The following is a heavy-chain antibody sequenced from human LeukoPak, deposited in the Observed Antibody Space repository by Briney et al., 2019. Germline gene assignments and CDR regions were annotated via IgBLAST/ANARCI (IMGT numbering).Heavy chain of an antibody. D-gene: IGHD2-8*01. CDR2: ISTSGSNI. CDR3: ARDCTHFDY. CDR1: GLTFSDYY. Sequence: GGSLRLSCAASGLTFSDYYMSWIRQAPGKGLEWVSYISTSGSNIYYADSVKGRFTISRDNAKNSQYLQMNSQRAEDTAVYYCARDCTHFDYWGQGTLVTASS. J-gene: IGHJ4*02. V-gene: IGHV3-11*01.